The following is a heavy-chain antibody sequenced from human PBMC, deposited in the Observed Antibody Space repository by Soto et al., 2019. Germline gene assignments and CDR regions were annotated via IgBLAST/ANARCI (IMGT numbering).Heavy chain of an antibody. J-gene: IGHJ4*02. CDR2: TDHSGST. CDR1: GGCFSGYY. CDR3: ARVYPVLGLYYFDY. V-gene: IGHV4-34*01. Sequence: SYTLSLTCAVAGGCFSGYYWSWIRQSPGEGLEWIGETDHSGSTSYNPSLNSRVTISVDTSKNQFSLILTSVTAEDTAVYYCARVYPVLGLYYFDYWGQGTLVTVS. D-gene: IGHD2-8*01.